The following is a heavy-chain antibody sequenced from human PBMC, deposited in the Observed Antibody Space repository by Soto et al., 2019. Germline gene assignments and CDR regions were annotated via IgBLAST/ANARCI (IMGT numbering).Heavy chain of an antibody. Sequence: GGSLRLSCAASGFTFSSYSMNWVRQAPGKGLEWVSSISSSSSYIYYADSVKGRFTVSRDNTQNSLFLLMNSLRAEDTAIYYCARDKDWAFDYWGQGTLVTVSS. V-gene: IGHV3-21*01. D-gene: IGHD3-9*01. CDR1: GFTFSSYS. CDR3: ARDKDWAFDY. J-gene: IGHJ4*02. CDR2: ISSSSSYI.